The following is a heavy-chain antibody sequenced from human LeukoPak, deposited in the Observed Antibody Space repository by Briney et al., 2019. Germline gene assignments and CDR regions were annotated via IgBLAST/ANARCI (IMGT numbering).Heavy chain of an antibody. CDR2: ISASGTT. V-gene: IGHV3-23*01. D-gene: IGHD6-13*01. CDR1: GFTFSDYA. CDR3: AKPLRSSWKLFDY. J-gene: IGHJ4*02. Sequence: GGSLRLSCAASGFTFSDYAVTWVRLAPGKGLEWVSAISASGTTYYADSVRGRFTISRDNSKNTLYLQMNSLRAEDTAVYYCAKPLRSSWKLFDYWGQGTLVTVSS.